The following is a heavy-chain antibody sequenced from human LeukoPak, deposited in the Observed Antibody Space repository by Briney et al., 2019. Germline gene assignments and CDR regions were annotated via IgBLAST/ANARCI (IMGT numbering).Heavy chain of an antibody. CDR2: VDNDGWAT. J-gene: IGHJ5*02. Sequence: GGSLRLSCAASGFSLSSFEMNWVRQAPGKGLEWIAYVDNDGWATSYYADSVKGRFTITRDDAKSSLYLQMDSLTVEDTAVYYCARDLIGWSLDPWGQGTLVPVSP. V-gene: IGHV3-48*03. CDR1: GFSLSSFE. D-gene: IGHD2-2*03. CDR3: ARDLIGWSLDP.